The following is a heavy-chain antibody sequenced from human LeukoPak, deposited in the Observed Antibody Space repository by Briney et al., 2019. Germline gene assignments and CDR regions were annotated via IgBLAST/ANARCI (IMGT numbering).Heavy chain of an antibody. Sequence: GGSLRLSCAASGFTFSSYVMSWVRQAPGKGLEWVSAISGSGGSTYYADSVKGRFTISRDNSKNTLYLQMNSLRAEDTAVYYCAKGGYSSGSPMGFDYWGQGTLVTVSS. CDR3: AKGGYSSGSPMGFDY. CDR2: ISGSGGST. J-gene: IGHJ4*02. CDR1: GFTFSSYV. V-gene: IGHV3-23*01. D-gene: IGHD6-19*01.